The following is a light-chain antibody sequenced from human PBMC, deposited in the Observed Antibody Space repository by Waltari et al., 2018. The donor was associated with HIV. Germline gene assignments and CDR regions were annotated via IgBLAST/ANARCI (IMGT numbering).Light chain of an antibody. CDR2: KIS. CDR1: QNLGQGDGNTY. V-gene: IGKV2-24*01. Sequence: ENVMTQTTLASPVTLGQPASISCRSSQNLGQGDGNTYFIWLQQRPGQPPSLLIDKISYRFSGVPDRFSGSGAGTAFTLEISRVEAEDVGVYYCMQATHFPWTFGQGTKVQLK. CDR3: MQATHFPWT. J-gene: IGKJ1*01.